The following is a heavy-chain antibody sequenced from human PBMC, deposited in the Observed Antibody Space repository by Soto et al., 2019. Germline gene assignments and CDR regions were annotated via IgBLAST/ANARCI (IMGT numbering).Heavy chain of an antibody. D-gene: IGHD6-19*01. Sequence: EVQLVESGGGLVQPGRSLRLSCAASGFTFDDYAMHWVRQAPGKGLEWVSGISWNSGSIGYADSVKGRFTISRDNAKNSLYLQMNSLRAEDTALYYCAKDREGERAVGAFDIWGQGTMVTVSS. CDR3: AKDREGERAVGAFDI. J-gene: IGHJ3*02. CDR2: ISWNSGSI. V-gene: IGHV3-9*01. CDR1: GFTFDDYA.